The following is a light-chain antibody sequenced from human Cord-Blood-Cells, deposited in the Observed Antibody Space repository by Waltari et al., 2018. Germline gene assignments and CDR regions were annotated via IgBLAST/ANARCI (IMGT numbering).Light chain of an antibody. CDR3: NSRDSSGNHWV. CDR2: GKN. V-gene: IGLV3-19*01. Sequence: SSELTQDPAVSVALGQTVRITCQGYSLRSYYASWYQQKPGQAPVLVIYGKNNRPSGIPDRFSGSSVGNTASLTITGAQAEDEADYYCNSRDSSGNHWVFGGGTKLTVL. CDR1: SLRSYY. J-gene: IGLJ3*02.